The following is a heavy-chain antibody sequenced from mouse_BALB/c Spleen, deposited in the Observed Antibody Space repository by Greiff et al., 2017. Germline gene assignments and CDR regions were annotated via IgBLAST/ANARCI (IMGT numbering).Heavy chain of an antibody. CDR2: ISDGGSYT. V-gene: IGHV5-4*02. CDR1: GFTFSDYY. J-gene: IGHJ3*01. D-gene: IGHD2-2*01. CDR3: AREGYPSY. Sequence: EVQGVESGGGLVKPGGSLKLSCAASGFTFSDYYMYWVRQTPEKRLEWVATISDGGSYTYYPDSVKGRFTISRDNAKNNLYLQMSSLKSEDTAMYYCAREGYPSYWGQGTLVTVSA.